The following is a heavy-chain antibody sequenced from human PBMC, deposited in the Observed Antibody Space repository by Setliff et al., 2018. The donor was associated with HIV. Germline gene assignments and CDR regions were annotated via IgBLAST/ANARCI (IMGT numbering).Heavy chain of an antibody. D-gene: IGHD3-10*01. V-gene: IGHV4-59*11. J-gene: IGHJ4*02. CDR2: IHYSGST. CDR3: ARGRGVIKEKPFDE. CDR1: CGSISSHY. Sequence: KTSETLSLTCTVSCGSISSHYWSWIRQPPLKGLEWIGYIHYSGSTNYNPSLKSRVTISVDTSKNHFSLRLSSVTAADTAVYYCARGRGVIKEKPFDEWGQGTLVTVSS.